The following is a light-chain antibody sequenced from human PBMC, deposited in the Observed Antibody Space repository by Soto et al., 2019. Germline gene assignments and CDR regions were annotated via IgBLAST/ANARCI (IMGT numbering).Light chain of an antibody. CDR2: SAS. V-gene: IGKV1-12*01. J-gene: IGKJ1*01. Sequence: DIQMTQSPSSVSASVGDRVTITCRASQDITTWLVWYQQKPGKAPNLLIYSASSLQSGVASKFSGSGSGTDVPLTITSLQPEDVATYYCQQAKSFPLAFGQGTKVEIQ. CDR1: QDITTW. CDR3: QQAKSFPLA.